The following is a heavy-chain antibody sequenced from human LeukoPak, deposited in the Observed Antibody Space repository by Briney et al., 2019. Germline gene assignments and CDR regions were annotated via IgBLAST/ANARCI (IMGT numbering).Heavy chain of an antibody. Sequence: SETLSLTCTVSGGSISSYYWSWIRQPPGKGLEWIGYIYYSGSTNYNPSLKSRVTISVDTSKNQFSLKLSSVTAADTAVYYCARVVKYSYGLDYWGQGTLVTVSS. CDR3: ARVVKYSYGLDY. CDR2: IYYSGST. D-gene: IGHD5-18*01. V-gene: IGHV4-59*08. J-gene: IGHJ4*02. CDR1: GGSISSYY.